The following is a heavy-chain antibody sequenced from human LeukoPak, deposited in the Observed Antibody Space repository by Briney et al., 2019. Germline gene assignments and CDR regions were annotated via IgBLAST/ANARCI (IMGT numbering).Heavy chain of an antibody. CDR1: GFTFSTYA. V-gene: IGHV3-64D*09. D-gene: IGHD3-10*01. CDR2: INTNGDDT. CDR3: VKDLRGGGYYASFDY. J-gene: IGHJ4*02. Sequence: PGGSLRLSCSASGFTFSTYAMHWVRQAPGKGLEHVSTINTNGDDTYYADSVKGRFTISRDNSKRTLYLQMSSLRAEDTAVYYRVKDLRGGGYYASFDYWGQGTLVTVSS.